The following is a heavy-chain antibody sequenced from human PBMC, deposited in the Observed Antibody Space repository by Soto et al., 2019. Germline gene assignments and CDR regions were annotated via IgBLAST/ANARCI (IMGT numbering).Heavy chain of an antibody. Sequence: EVQLLESGGGLVQPGGSLRLSCVASRFTFRSYAMSWVRQAPGKGLEWVSGINPSGGSTFYADSVRGRFTISRDNVKNTLYLQMNSLRVEDTAKYYCVKEWTPRRAFDYWGQGTPVTVSS. CDR2: INPSGGST. J-gene: IGHJ4*02. CDR3: VKEWTPRRAFDY. V-gene: IGHV3-23*01. D-gene: IGHD5-12*01. CDR1: RFTFRSYA.